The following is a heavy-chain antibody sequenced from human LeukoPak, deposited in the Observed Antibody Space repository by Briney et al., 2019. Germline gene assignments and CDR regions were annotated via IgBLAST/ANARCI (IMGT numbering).Heavy chain of an antibody. CDR3: AREGPWIQLTPDY. J-gene: IGHJ4*02. V-gene: IGHV1-18*01. CDR2: ISAYNGNT. CDR1: GYTFTSYG. Sequence: ASVKVSCKASGYTFTSYGISWVLQAPGQGLEWMGWISAYNGNTNYAQKLQGRVTMTTDTSTSTAYRELRSLRSDDTAVYYCAREGPWIQLTPDYWGQGTLVTVSS. D-gene: IGHD5-18*01.